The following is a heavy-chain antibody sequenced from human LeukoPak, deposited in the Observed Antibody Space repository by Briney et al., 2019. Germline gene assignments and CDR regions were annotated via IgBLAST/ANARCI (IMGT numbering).Heavy chain of an antibody. V-gene: IGHV4-61*02. CDR1: GGSISSGSYY. CDR3: ARDSSKAGLDY. Sequence: SETLSLTCTVSGGSISSGSYYWSWIRQPAGKGLEWIGRIYTSGSTNYNPSLKSRVTISVDTSKNQFSLKLSSVTAADTAVYFCARDSSKAGLDYWGQGTLVTVSS. CDR2: IYTSGST. D-gene: IGHD6-19*01. J-gene: IGHJ4*02.